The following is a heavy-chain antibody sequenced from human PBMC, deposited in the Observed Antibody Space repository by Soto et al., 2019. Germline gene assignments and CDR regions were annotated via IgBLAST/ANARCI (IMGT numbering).Heavy chain of an antibody. J-gene: IGHJ4*02. CDR3: ARVIGGWYEHDY. CDR1: GGSISSYF. CDR2: ISYSGNT. Sequence: QVQLQESGPGLVKPSETLSLTCTVSGGSISSYFWSWIRQPPGKGLEWIGYISYSGNTNYNPSLKIRVTISVDTSTNQFSLNLSSVTAADTAVYYCARVIGGWYEHDYWGQGTLVTVSS. V-gene: IGHV4-59*01. D-gene: IGHD6-19*01.